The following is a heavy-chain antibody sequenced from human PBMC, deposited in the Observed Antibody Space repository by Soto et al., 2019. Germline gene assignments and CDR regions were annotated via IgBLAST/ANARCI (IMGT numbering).Heavy chain of an antibody. CDR2: IYYSGST. CDR3: ARAHDVVTPYDFDL. CDR1: GGSISSGGYY. J-gene: IGHJ2*01. V-gene: IGHV4-31*03. D-gene: IGHD2-21*02. Sequence: QVQLQESGPGLVKPSQTLSLTCTVSGGSISSGGYYWSWIRQHPGKGLEWIGYIYYSGSTYYNPSLKSRVTISVDTAKNQFSLKLSSVTAADTAVYYCARAHDVVTPYDFDLWGRGTLVTVSS.